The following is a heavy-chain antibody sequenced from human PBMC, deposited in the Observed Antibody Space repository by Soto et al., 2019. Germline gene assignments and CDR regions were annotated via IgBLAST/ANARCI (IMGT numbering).Heavy chain of an antibody. CDR3: ARVPTGKYGVWNY. Sequence: EEQLVESGGGLVQPGGSLRLSCAASGFTFSSYWMHWVRHAPGKGLVWVSRINTGGSITAYGDSVRGRFTISRNNAKNTLYLQMNSLRGDETAVYYCARVPTGKYGVWNYWGQGTLVTVSS. CDR1: GFTFSSYW. J-gene: IGHJ4*02. D-gene: IGHD2-8*01. V-gene: IGHV3-74*01. CDR2: INTGGSIT.